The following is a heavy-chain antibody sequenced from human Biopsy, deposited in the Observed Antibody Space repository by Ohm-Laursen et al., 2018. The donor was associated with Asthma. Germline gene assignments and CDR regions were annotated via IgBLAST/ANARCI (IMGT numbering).Heavy chain of an antibody. J-gene: IGHJ4*02. CDR3: ATGTGDYSDYPVY. CDR1: GYALNKLS. Sequence: ASVKVSCKVTGYALNKLSIHWVRQAPGKGLEWMGGFDPEEDERIYAQRFQGRVTMAEDTSTDTASMELTSLRSEDTAVYYCATGTGDYSDYPVYWGQGTMVTVSS. V-gene: IGHV1-24*01. D-gene: IGHD4-11*01. CDR2: FDPEEDER.